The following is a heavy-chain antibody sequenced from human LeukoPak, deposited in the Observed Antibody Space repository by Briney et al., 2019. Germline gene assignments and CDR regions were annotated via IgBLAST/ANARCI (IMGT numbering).Heavy chain of an antibody. CDR3: AKDQGEWETYYFDY. J-gene: IGHJ4*02. D-gene: IGHD1-26*01. CDR2: IGWNSGRI. V-gene: IGHV3-9*01. Sequence: GRSLRLSCAASGFTFDDYAMHWVRQAPGKGLEWVSGIGWNSGRIGYADSVKGRFTISRDNAKNSLYLQMNSLRAEDTALYYCAKDQGEWETYYFDYWGQGTLVTVSS. CDR1: GFTFDDYA.